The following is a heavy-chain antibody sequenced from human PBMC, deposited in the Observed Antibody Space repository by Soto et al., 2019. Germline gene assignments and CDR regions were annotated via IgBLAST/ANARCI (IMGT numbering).Heavy chain of an antibody. CDR2: ISFYNGHT. V-gene: IGHV1-18*01. D-gene: IGHD6-19*01. Sequence: QVQLVQSGGEVKKPGASVKGSCKASGDTVTKYGISWVRQAPGQGIEWLGWISFYNGHTNYALKFQDRITFTTDTPTSTASMELRSLTSDDTAVYYRASATSIAVAGKETWGQGTLVTVSS. CDR1: GDTVTKYG. CDR3: ASATSIAVAGKET. J-gene: IGHJ4*02.